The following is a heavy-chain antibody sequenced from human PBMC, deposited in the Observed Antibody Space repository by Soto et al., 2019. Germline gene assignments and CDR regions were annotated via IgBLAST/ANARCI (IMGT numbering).Heavy chain of an antibody. CDR2: ISGYNGDT. CDR1: GYTFTRYG. V-gene: IGHV1-18*01. CDR3: AKNGQPPYYYYGLDV. Sequence: GASVKVSCKASGYTFTRYGISWVGQAPGKGLEWMGWISGYNGDTNYAQKFQDRVSMTIVTSTGTAYMVLRSLTSDDTAIYYCAKNGQPPYYYYGLDVWG. J-gene: IGHJ6*01. D-gene: IGHD2-8*01.